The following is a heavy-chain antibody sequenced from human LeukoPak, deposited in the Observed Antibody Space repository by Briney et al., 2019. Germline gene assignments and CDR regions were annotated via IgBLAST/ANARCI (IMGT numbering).Heavy chain of an antibody. CDR3: AKAPGPYSGSYWGYFDY. CDR1: GFTFSSYA. V-gene: IGHV3-23*01. J-gene: IGHJ4*02. D-gene: IGHD1-26*01. Sequence: GGSLRLSCAASGFTFSSYAMSWVRQAPGKGLEWVSAISGSGGSTYYADSVKGRFTISRDNSKNTLYLQMNSLRAEDTAVYYCAKAPGPYSGSYWGYFDYWGQGTLVTVS. CDR2: ISGSGGST.